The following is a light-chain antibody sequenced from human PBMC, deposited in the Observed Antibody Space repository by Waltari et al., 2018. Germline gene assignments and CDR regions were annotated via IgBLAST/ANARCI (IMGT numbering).Light chain of an antibody. Sequence: EIVLTQSPATLSLSPVQRATLSCRSSQSVSSYLAWYHQKVGHAPRLLIYDASNRATGIPARFSGIGSGTDFPFTISSLEHEDFAVYYGLQHSSWLWTFGQGTKVEI. J-gene: IGKJ1*01. CDR1: QSVSSY. V-gene: IGKV3-11*01. CDR2: DAS. CDR3: LQHSSWLWT.